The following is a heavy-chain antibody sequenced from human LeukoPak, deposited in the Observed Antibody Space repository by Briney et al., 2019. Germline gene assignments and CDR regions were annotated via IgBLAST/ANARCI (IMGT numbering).Heavy chain of an antibody. J-gene: IGHJ4*02. V-gene: IGHV3-23*01. CDR3: VKRSQGGNFYGPFQY. D-gene: IGHD2/OR15-2a*01. CDR1: GFTFSSYA. CDR2: VSGSGDST. Sequence: GGSLRLSCAASGFTFSSYAMSWVRQAPGKGLEWVSSVSGSGDSTYYADSVMGRFTISRDNSKNTLYLQMNSLRAEDTAVYYCVKRSQGGNFYGPFQYWGQGTLVTVSS.